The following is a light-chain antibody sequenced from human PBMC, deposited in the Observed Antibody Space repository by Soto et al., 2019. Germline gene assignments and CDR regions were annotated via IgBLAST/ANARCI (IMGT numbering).Light chain of an antibody. CDR3: SSYAGSNNVV. CDR1: SSDVGRYNY. CDR2: EIS. Sequence: QSVLTQPPSASGSPGQSVTISCTGTSSDVGRYNYVSWYQHHPGKAPKLMIYEISKRPSGVPDRFSGSKSGNTASLTVSGLQAEDEADYYCSSYAGSNNVVFGGGTKVTVL. J-gene: IGLJ2*01. V-gene: IGLV2-8*01.